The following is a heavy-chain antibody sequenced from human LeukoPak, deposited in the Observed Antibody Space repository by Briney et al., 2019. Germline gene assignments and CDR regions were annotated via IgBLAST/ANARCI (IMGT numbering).Heavy chain of an antibody. CDR3: ARIHSRGREVLN. V-gene: IGHV3-53*01. CDR1: EFTVTSDY. Sequence: GGPLRLSCAASEFTVTSDYMSWVRQAPGKKLEWVSLIYSIASTDYADSVKGRFTISRDESKNMIYLQMNSLRADDTAIYYCARIHSRGREVLNWGQGTLVTVSS. J-gene: IGHJ4*02. CDR2: IYSIAST. D-gene: IGHD3-22*01.